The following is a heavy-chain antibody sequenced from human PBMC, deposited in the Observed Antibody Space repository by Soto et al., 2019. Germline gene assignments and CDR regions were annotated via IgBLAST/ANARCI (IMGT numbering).Heavy chain of an antibody. Sequence: EVQLMESGGGLVQPGGYLRLSCAASGFIFSDYYMDWVRQVPGKGLEWVGRTRNKVNSFSAEYAASVKGRFSIYRDASKDSMYLQMNSLKSDDTADYSCARDTGGRYDYWGQGALVTVSS. CDR3: ARDTGGRYDY. CDR2: TRNKVNSFSA. D-gene: IGHD3-16*01. J-gene: IGHJ4*02. CDR1: GFIFSDYY. V-gene: IGHV3-72*01.